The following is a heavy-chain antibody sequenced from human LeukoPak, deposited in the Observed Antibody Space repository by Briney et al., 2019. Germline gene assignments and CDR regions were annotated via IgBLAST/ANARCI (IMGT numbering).Heavy chain of an antibody. CDR2: ISWNSDSI. D-gene: IGHD6-19*01. Sequence: GRSLRLSCAASGFTFDDYAMHWVRQAPGKGLEWVSGISWNSDSIGYADSVKGRFTISRDNAKNSLYLQMNSLRAEDMALYYCAKDKGAVAGAFDYWGQGTLVTVSS. V-gene: IGHV3-9*03. CDR3: AKDKGAVAGAFDY. CDR1: GFTFDDYA. J-gene: IGHJ4*02.